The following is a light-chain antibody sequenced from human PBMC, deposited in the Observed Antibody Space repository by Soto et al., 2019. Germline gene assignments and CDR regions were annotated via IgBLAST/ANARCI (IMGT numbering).Light chain of an antibody. CDR2: EVS. CDR3: CSYTRTSNHYF. V-gene: IGLV2-14*01. J-gene: IGLJ1*01. Sequence: QSVLTQPASVSGSPGQSITISCTGTSSDVGGYNYVSWYQQHPGKAPKLMIYEVSNRPSGVSNRFSGSKSGNTASLTISGLQAGDEAVYYCCSYTRTSNHYFFGSGTKVTVL. CDR1: SSDVGGYNY.